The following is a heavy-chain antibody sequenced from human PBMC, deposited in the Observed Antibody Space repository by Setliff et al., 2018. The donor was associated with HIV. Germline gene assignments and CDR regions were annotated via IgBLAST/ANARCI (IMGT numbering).Heavy chain of an antibody. Sequence: ASVKVSCKASGYRFNTYGISWVRQAPGQGLEWMGWISPYNGDTRFAQSLQGRVTMTTDTSTSTAYMELRSLRSDDTAVYYCARDLFTVPSREGYDYWGQGTLVTVSS. J-gene: IGHJ4*02. CDR3: ARDLFTVPSREGYDY. D-gene: IGHD1-26*01. CDR2: ISPYNGDT. V-gene: IGHV1-18*01. CDR1: GYRFNTYG.